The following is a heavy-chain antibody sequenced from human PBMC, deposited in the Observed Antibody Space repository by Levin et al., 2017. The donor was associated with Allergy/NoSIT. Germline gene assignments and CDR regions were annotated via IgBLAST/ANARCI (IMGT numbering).Heavy chain of an antibody. V-gene: IGHV4-4*07. CDR1: GGSISSYY. J-gene: IGHJ3*02. Sequence: GSLRLSCTVSGGSISSYYWSWIRQPAGKGLEWIGRIYTSGSTNYNPSLKSRVTMSVDTSKNQFSLKLSSVTAADTAVYYCARGNRMARHAFDIWGQGTMVTVSS. D-gene: IGHD1-14*01. CDR2: IYTSGST. CDR3: ARGNRMARHAFDI.